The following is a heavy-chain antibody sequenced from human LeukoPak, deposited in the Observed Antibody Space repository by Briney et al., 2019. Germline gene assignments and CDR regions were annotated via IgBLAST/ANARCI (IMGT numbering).Heavy chain of an antibody. J-gene: IGHJ4*02. V-gene: IGHV1-2*02. CDR3: ARQDYGDYSSMDY. Sequence: ASVKVSCKTSGFTFTGYFSHWLRQAPGQGPEWMGWINPKTGATKYAQKFEGRVTVTRDTSITTAYMELSGLTFDDTAVYYCARQDYGDYSSMDYWGQGTLVTVSS. CDR2: INPKTGAT. D-gene: IGHD4-17*01. CDR1: GFTFTGYF.